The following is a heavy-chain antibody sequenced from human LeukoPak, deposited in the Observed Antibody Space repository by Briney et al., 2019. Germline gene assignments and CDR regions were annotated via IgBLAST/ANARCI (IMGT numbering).Heavy chain of an antibody. J-gene: IGHJ4*02. D-gene: IGHD3-22*01. Sequence: GGSLRLSCAASGFTVSSNYMSWVRQAPGKGLEWVSVIYSGGSTYYADSVKGRFTISRDNSKNTLYLQMNSLRAEDTAVYYCARRNYYDSSGSRYYFDYWGQGTLVTVSS. CDR2: IYSGGST. CDR3: ARRNYYDSSGSRYYFDY. V-gene: IGHV3-53*05. CDR1: GFTVSSNY.